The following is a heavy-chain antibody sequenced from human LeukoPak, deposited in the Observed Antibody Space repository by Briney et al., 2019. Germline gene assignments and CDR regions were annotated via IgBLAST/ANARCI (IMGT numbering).Heavy chain of an antibody. CDR1: GYPHYQC. V-gene: IGHV3-23*01. J-gene: IGHJ4*02. CDR2: ISGSGGST. Sequence: GGSLSLSRSASGYPHYQCHVRGPRQAPGKGLEWVSAISGSGGSTYYADSVKGRFTISRDNSKNTLYLQMNSLSAEDTAVYYGVIIVRGVFNDMPQMTCFTYWGQGTLVTVSS. D-gene: IGHD3-10*01. CDR3: VIIVRGVFNDMPQMTCFTY.